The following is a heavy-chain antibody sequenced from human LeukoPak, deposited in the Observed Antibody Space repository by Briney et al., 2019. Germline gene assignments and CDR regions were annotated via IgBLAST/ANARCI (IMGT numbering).Heavy chain of an antibody. CDR3: ARGQLYYDSSGFDY. V-gene: IGHV3-21*01. CDR1: GFTFSSYA. J-gene: IGHJ4*02. Sequence: GGSLRLSCAASGFTFSSYAMHWVRQAPGKGLEWVSSISSSSSYIYYVDSVKGRFTISRDNAKNSLYLQMNSLRAEDTAVYYCARGQLYYDSSGFDYWGQGTLVTVSS. CDR2: ISSSSSYI. D-gene: IGHD3-22*01.